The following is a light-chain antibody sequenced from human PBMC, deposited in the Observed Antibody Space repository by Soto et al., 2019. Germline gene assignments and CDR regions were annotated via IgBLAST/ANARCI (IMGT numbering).Light chain of an antibody. V-gene: IGKV3-20*01. CDR3: QHYGSSLTWT. J-gene: IGKJ1*01. Sequence: EIVLTQSPGTLSLSPGERATLSCRASQSVSSSYLAWYQQKPGQAPRLLIYGASSRATGIPDRFSGSESGTDFTLTISRLEPEDVAVYYCQHYGSSLTWTFGQGTKVEIK. CDR2: GAS. CDR1: QSVSSSY.